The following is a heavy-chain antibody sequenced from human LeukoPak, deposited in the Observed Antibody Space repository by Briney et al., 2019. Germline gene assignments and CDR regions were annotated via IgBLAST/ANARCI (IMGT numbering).Heavy chain of an antibody. D-gene: IGHD4-17*01. V-gene: IGHV1-69*04. J-gene: IGHJ4*02. CDR1: GGTFSSYA. Sequence: SVKVSCKASGGTFSSYAISWVRQAPGQGLEWMGRIIPILGIANYARKFQGRVTITADKSTSTAYMELSSLRSEDTAVYYCARVLNDYGARDDYWGQGTLVTASS. CDR2: IIPILGIA. CDR3: ARVLNDYGARDDY.